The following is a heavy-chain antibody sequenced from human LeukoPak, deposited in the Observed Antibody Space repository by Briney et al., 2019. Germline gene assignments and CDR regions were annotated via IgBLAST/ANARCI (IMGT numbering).Heavy chain of an antibody. CDR3: ARATGYSSTSNWFDP. CDR2: IYHSGST. D-gene: IGHD6-13*01. Sequence: SETLSLTCTVSGYSISSGYYWGWIRQPPGKGLEWIGSIYHSGSTYYNPSLKSRVTISVDTSKNQFSLKLSSVTAADTAVYYCARATGYSSTSNWFDPWGQGTLVTVSS. V-gene: IGHV4-38-2*02. J-gene: IGHJ5*02. CDR1: GYSISSGYY.